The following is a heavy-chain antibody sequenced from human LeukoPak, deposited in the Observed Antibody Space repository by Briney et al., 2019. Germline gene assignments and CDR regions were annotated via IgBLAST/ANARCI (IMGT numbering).Heavy chain of an antibody. CDR3: ARWSSGYPKYYFDY. J-gene: IGHJ4*02. V-gene: IGHV4-61*10. CDR2: IYYSGST. D-gene: IGHD3-22*01. CDR1: GGSISSGGYY. Sequence: PSQTLSLTCTVSGGSISSGGYYWSWIRQPAGKGLEWIGYIYYSGSTNYNPSLKSRVTISVDTSKNQFSLKLSSVTAADTAVYYCARWSSGYPKYYFDYWGQGTLVTVSS.